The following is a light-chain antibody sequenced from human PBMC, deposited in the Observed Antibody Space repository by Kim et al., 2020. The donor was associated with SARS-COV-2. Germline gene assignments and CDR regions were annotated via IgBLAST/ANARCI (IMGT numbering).Light chain of an antibody. J-gene: IGLJ1*01. CDR1: TGAVTSGHY. Sequence: PGATVTLPCASSTGAVTSGHYPNSFQQKPGQAPRALIYNTDNKRAWTPARFSSSLLGGKAALTLSGVQPEDEAEYYCLLYYGGAYVFGTGTKVTVL. CDR2: NTD. CDR3: LLYYGGAYV. V-gene: IGLV7-43*01.